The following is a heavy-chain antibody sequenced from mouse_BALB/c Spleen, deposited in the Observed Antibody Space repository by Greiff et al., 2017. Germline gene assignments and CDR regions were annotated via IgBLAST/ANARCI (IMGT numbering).Heavy chain of an antibody. Sequence: EVKLVESGGGLVKPGGSLKLSCAASGFTFSSYAMSWVRQSPEKRLEWVAEISSGGSYTYYPDTVTGRFTISRDNAKNTLYLEMSSLRSEDTAMYYCARYRNAMDYWGQGTSVTVSS. V-gene: IGHV5-9-4*01. CDR3: ARYRNAMDY. CDR2: ISSGGSYT. CDR1: GFTFSSYA. D-gene: IGHD2-5*01. J-gene: IGHJ4*01.